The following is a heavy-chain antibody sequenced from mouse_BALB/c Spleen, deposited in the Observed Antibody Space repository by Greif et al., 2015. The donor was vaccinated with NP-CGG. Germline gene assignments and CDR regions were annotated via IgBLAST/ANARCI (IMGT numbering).Heavy chain of an antibody. CDR1: GDSITSGY. Sequence: VQLQQSGPSLVKPSQTLSLTCSVTGDSITSGYWNWIRKFPGNKLEYMGYISYSGSTYYNPSLKSRISITRDTSKNXYYLHLNALTTEDTATYYCYYGSSYWYFDVWGAGTTVIVSS. D-gene: IGHD1-1*01. CDR3: YYGSSYWYFDV. J-gene: IGHJ1*01. V-gene: IGHV3-8*02. CDR2: ISYSGST.